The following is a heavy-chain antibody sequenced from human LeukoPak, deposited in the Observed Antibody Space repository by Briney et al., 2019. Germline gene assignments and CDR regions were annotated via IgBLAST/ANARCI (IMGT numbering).Heavy chain of an antibody. Sequence: SETLSLTCTVSRCSICGFYWSWIRQPPGKGLEWIGYIYYSGSTNYNPSLKSRVTISVDTSKNQFSLKLSSVTAADTAVYYCATTVAGTWLRFDPWGQGTLVTVSS. CDR2: IYYSGST. D-gene: IGHD6-19*01. CDR1: RCSICGFY. J-gene: IGHJ5*02. CDR3: ATTVAGTWLRFDP. V-gene: IGHV4-59*01.